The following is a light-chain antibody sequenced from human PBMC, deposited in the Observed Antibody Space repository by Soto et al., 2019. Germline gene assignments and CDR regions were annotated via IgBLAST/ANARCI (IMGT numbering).Light chain of an antibody. J-gene: IGKJ4*01. V-gene: IGKV1-27*01. Sequence: DIQMTKSPSSLSSSLGDRVTIPCRASQGISTYLAWYQQKPGKVPKLLIYVASTLQSGVSSRFSGSGSGTDFTLTISSLQPEDVATYYCQKYESAPLTFGGGTKVEIK. CDR2: VAS. CDR1: QGISTY. CDR3: QKYESAPLT.